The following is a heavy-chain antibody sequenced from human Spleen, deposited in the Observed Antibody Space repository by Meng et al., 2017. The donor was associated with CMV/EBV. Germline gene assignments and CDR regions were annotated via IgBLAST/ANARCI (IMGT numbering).Heavy chain of an antibody. CDR2: IFHSGTT. V-gene: IGHV4-30-4*08. D-gene: IGHD3-16*01. CDR1: GNSGSSGDYY. J-gene: IGHJ2*01. Sequence: TVSGNSGSSGDYYWSWVRQPPGKGLEYIGYIFHSGTTYSNPSLKSRVTISLDTSKSQFSLKLYSVTAADTAVYYCARDRRGGTFFDLWGRGTLVTVSS. CDR3: ARDRRGGTFFDL.